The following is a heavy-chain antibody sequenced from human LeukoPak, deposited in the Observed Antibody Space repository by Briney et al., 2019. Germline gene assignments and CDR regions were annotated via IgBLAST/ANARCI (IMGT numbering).Heavy chain of an antibody. CDR1: GFTFSSYA. V-gene: IGHV3-23*01. Sequence: SGGSLRLSCAASGFTFSSYAMSWVRQAPGKGLEWVSAISGSGGSTYYADSVKGRFTISRDNSKNTLYLQMNSLRAEDTAVYYCAKANSSGWSHFDYWGQGTLVTVSS. J-gene: IGHJ4*02. CDR2: ISGSGGST. D-gene: IGHD6-19*01. CDR3: AKANSSGWSHFDY.